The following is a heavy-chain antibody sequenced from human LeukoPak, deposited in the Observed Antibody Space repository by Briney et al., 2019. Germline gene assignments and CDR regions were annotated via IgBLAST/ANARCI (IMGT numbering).Heavy chain of an antibody. J-gene: IGHJ4*02. V-gene: IGHV4-39*01. CDR1: GGSISSSIYS. CDR3: ATFSTSWYSDY. CDR2: TYYSGIT. Sequence: SETLSLTCTVSGGSISSSIYSWGWIRQPPGKRLEWIGRTYYSGITYYNPSLKSRVTISADTSKNQFSLKLSSVTAADTAVYFCATFSTSWYSDYWGQGTLVTVSS. D-gene: IGHD6-13*01.